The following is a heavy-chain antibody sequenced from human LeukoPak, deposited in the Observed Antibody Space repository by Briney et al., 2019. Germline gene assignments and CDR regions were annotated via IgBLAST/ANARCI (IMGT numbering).Heavy chain of an antibody. V-gene: IGHV4-39*01. Sequence: SETLSLTCTASGVSISSSSYYWGWIRQPPGKGLEWIGSIYYSGSTYYNPSLKSRVTISVDTSKNQFSLKLSSVTAADTAVYYCARQVLWFGELPAFDPWGQGTLVTVSS. J-gene: IGHJ5*02. CDR3: ARQVLWFGELPAFDP. CDR1: GVSISSSSYY. D-gene: IGHD3-10*01. CDR2: IYYSGST.